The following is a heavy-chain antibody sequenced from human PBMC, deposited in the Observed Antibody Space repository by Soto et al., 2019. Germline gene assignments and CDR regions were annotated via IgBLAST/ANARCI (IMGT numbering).Heavy chain of an antibody. Sequence: GGALRVGCASWGFTFNDAYMTWVRQPPGKGLEWVGRIKSKTAGGKIEHAAYVKGRFTIARYEAEQTLYLKMKSLHNDGTAGHYSLKTWSSWGQG. CDR3: LKTWSS. D-gene: IGHD2-8*02. CDR1: GFTFNDAY. J-gene: IGHJ1*01. CDR2: IKSKTAGGKI. V-gene: IGHV3-15*01.